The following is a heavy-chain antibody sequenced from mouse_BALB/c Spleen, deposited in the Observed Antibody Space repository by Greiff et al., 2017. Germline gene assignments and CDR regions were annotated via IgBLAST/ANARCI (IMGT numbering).Heavy chain of an antibody. CDR2: ISSGSSTI. V-gene: IGHV5-17*02. Sequence: EVKLMESGGGLVQPGGSRKLSCAASGFTFSSFGMHWVRQAPEKGLEWVAYISSGSSTIYYADTVKGRFTISRDNPKNTLFLQMTSLRSEDTAMYYCARSGDYDGVAWFAYWGQGTLVTVSA. D-gene: IGHD2-4*01. J-gene: IGHJ3*01. CDR3: ARSGDYDGVAWFAY. CDR1: GFTFSSFG.